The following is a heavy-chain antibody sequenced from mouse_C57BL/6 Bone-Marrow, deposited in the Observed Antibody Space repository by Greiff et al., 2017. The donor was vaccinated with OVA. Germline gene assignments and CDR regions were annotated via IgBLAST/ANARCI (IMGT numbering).Heavy chain of an antibody. J-gene: IGHJ2*01. V-gene: IGHV14-4*01. D-gene: IGHD1-1*01. Sequence: VQLQQSGAELVMPGASVKLSCTASGFNIKDDYMHWVKQRPEPGLEWIGWIDPENGDTEYASKFQGKATITADTSSNTAYLQLSSLTSEDTAVYYCTDYGSLDYWGQGTTLTVSS. CDR1: GFNIKDDY. CDR3: TDYGSLDY. CDR2: IDPENGDT.